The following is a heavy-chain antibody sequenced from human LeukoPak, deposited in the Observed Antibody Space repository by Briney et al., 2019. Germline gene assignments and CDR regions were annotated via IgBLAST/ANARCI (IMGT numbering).Heavy chain of an antibody. Sequence: GASVKVSCKASGGTFSSYAISWVRQAPGQGLEWMGGIIPIFGTANYAQKFQGRVTMTEDTSTDTAYMELSSLRSEDTAVYYCATPTYYYGSGSYVFDYWGQGTLVTVSS. D-gene: IGHD3-10*01. CDR3: ATPTYYYGSGSYVFDY. CDR2: IIPIFGTA. CDR1: GGTFSSYA. J-gene: IGHJ4*02. V-gene: IGHV1-69*06.